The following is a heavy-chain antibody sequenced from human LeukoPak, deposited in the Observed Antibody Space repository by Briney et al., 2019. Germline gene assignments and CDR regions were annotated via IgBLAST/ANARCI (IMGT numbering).Heavy chain of an antibody. V-gene: IGHV4-34*01. CDR2: INHSGST. D-gene: IGHD3-22*01. CDR1: GGSFSGYY. Sequence: SETLSLTCAVYGGSFSGYYWSWIRQPPGKGLEWIGEINHSGSTNYNPSLKSRVTISVDTSKNQFSLKLSSVTAADTAVYYCARGRHYYDSCGYRAKNWFDPWGQGTLVTVSS. J-gene: IGHJ5*02. CDR3: ARGRHYYDSCGYRAKNWFDP.